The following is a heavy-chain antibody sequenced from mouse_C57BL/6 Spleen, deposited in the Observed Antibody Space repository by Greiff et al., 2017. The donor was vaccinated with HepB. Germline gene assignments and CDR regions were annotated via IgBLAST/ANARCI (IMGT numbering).Heavy chain of an antibody. Sequence: EVKLVESEGGLVQPGISMKLSCTASGFTFSDYYMAWVRQVPEKGLEWVANINYDGSSTYYLDSLKSRFIISRDNAKNILYLQMSSLKSEDTATYYCAREGKLGRYYAMDYWGQGTSVTVSS. J-gene: IGHJ4*01. CDR1: GFTFSDYY. V-gene: IGHV5-16*01. CDR3: AREGKLGRYYAMDY. D-gene: IGHD4-1*01. CDR2: INYDGSST.